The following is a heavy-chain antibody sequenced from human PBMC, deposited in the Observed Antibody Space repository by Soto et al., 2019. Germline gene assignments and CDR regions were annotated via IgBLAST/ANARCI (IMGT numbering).Heavy chain of an antibody. CDR1: GFTSSGYW. Sequence: PVGSLRLSCGVSGFTSSGYWMTWVRQAPGKGLEWVANINQDGSEKYYVDSVKGRFTISRDNAKNSLYLQMNSLRAEDTAIYYCARDYSNPRGRFDPWGQGTLVTVSS. V-gene: IGHV3-7*01. CDR3: ARDYSNPRGRFDP. CDR2: INQDGSEK. D-gene: IGHD4-4*01. J-gene: IGHJ5*02.